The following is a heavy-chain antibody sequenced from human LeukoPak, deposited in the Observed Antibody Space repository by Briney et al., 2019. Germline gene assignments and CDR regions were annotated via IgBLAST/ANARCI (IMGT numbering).Heavy chain of an antibody. V-gene: IGHV3-48*04. CDR2: ITSNLNTI. D-gene: IGHD3-22*01. Sequence: GGSLRLSCAASGFTFSDYSMNWVRQAPGKGLEWLAYITSNLNTIYYADSVKGRFTISRDNAKNSLYLQMNSLRAEDTAVYYCVLGGYDSPYLGFDYWGQGTLVTVSS. J-gene: IGHJ4*02. CDR1: GFTFSDYS. CDR3: VLGGYDSPYLGFDY.